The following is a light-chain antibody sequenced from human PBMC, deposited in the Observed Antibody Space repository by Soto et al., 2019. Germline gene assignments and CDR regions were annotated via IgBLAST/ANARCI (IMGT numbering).Light chain of an antibody. CDR1: QSVSSN. V-gene: IGKV3-15*01. CDR2: GAS. Sequence: EIVMTQSPATLSVSAGERATLSCRASQSVSSNLAWYQPKPGQAPRLLIYGASTRATGIPARFSGSGSGTEFTLTLSSLQSEDFAVYYCPQYNNWPRTFGQGTKVDIK. J-gene: IGKJ1*01. CDR3: PQYNNWPRT.